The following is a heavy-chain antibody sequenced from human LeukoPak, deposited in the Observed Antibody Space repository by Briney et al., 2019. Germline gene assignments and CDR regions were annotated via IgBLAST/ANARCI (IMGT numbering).Heavy chain of an antibody. CDR2: IKQDGSEK. CDR3: ASSGYSSSWYGEIS. J-gene: IGHJ4*02. Sequence: GGSLRLSCAASGFTFSSYWMSWVRQAPGKGLEWVANIKQDGSEKYYVDSVKGRFTISRDNAKYSLYLQMNCLRAEDTAVYYCASSGYSSSWYGEISWGQGTLVTVSS. D-gene: IGHD6-13*01. CDR1: GFTFSSYW. V-gene: IGHV3-7*01.